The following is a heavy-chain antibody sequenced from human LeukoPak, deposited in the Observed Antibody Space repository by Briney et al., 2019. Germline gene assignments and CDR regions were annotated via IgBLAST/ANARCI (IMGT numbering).Heavy chain of an antibody. D-gene: IGHD6-19*01. V-gene: IGHV3-23*01. J-gene: IGHJ4*02. CDR1: GFTFSSSA. Sequence: AGGSLRLSCAASGFTFSSSAMSWVRQAPGKGLEWVSAISNNGGYTYYADSVQGRFTISRDNSKSTLCLQMNSLRAEDTAVYYCAKVASADAQARLNYWGQGTLVTVSS. CDR3: AKVASADAQARLNY. CDR2: ISNNGGYT.